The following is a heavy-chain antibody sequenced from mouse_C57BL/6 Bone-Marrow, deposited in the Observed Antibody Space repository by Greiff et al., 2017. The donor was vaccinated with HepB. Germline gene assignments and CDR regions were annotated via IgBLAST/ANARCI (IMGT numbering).Heavy chain of an antibody. V-gene: IGHV1-81*01. Sequence: VQLQQSGAALARPGASVKLSCKASGYTFTSYGISWVKQRTGQGLEWIGAIYPRSGNTYYNEKFKGKATLTADKSSSTAYMELRSLTSEDSAVYFCARGPYYYGSSYDYFDYWGQGTTLTVSS. CDR1: GYTFTSYG. D-gene: IGHD1-1*01. CDR3: ARGPYYYGSSYDYFDY. CDR2: IYPRSGNT. J-gene: IGHJ2*01.